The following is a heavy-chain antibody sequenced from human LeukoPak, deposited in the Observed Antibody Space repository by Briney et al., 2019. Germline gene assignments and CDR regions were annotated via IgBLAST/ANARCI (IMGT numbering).Heavy chain of an antibody. V-gene: IGHV4-34*01. D-gene: IGHD1-1*01. Sequence: SETLSLTCAVYGRSLSGYYWSWIRQPPGKGLEWIGEIKHSGSTNYHPSLKSRVTISVDTSKNQFSLKLSSVTAADTAVNYCARNWNGYSGYYYYYMDVWGKGTTVTVSS. J-gene: IGHJ6*03. CDR1: GRSLSGYY. CDR3: ARNWNGYSGYYYYYMDV. CDR2: IKHSGST.